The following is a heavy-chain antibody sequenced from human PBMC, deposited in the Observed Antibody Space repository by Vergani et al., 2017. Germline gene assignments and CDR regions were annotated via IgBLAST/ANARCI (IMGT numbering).Heavy chain of an antibody. Sequence: QVQLQESGPGLVKPSETLSLTCTVSGGSISSYYWSWIRQPPGKGLEWIWYIYYSGSTNYNPSLKSRVTISVDTSKNQFSLKLSSVTAADTAVYYCSAGRYYFDYWGQGTLVTVSS. D-gene: IGHD3-10*01. V-gene: IGHV4-59*01. CDR1: GGSISSYY. CDR2: IYYSGST. CDR3: SAGRYYFDY. J-gene: IGHJ4*02.